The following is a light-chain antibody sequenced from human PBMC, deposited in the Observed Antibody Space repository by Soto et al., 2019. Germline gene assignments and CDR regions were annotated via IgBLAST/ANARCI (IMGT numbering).Light chain of an antibody. Sequence: QSALTQPASVSGSPGQSITISCTGTSGDVGGYNYVSWYQQHPGKAPKLMIYDVSNRPSGVSNRFSGSKSGNTASLTISGLQAEDEADYYCSSYTSSSNVVFGGGTKVTVL. CDR3: SSYTSSSNVV. V-gene: IGLV2-14*01. CDR1: SGDVGGYNY. CDR2: DVS. J-gene: IGLJ2*01.